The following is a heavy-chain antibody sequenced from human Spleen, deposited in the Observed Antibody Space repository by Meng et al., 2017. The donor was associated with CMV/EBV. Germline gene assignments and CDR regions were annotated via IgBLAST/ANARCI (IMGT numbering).Heavy chain of an antibody. CDR1: GFNFDAYG. Sequence: GESLKISCAASGFNFDAYGMTWVRQVPGKGLEWVSGINWNGVSSGYADSVKGRFTISRDNGKNSLFLQMNSLRAEDTAFYYCARVRGTEGTYYDFWSGSGIADHWGQGTLVTVSS. D-gene: IGHD3-3*01. J-gene: IGHJ4*02. V-gene: IGHV3-20*04. CDR2: INWNGVSS. CDR3: ARVRGTEGTYYDFWSGSGIADH.